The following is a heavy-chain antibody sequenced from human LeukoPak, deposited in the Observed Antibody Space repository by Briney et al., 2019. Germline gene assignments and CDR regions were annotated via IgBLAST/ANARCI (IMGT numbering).Heavy chain of an antibody. D-gene: IGHD6-13*01. CDR2: IIPIFGTA. CDR1: GGTFSSYA. V-gene: IGHV1-69*13. Sequence: ASVKVSCKASGGTFSSYAISWVRQAPGQGLEWMGGIIPIFGTANYAQKFQGRVTITADESTSTAYMELSSLRSEDTAVYYCARDIAVGSSSWYYFDYWGQGTLVTVSS. J-gene: IGHJ4*02. CDR3: ARDIAVGSSSWYYFDY.